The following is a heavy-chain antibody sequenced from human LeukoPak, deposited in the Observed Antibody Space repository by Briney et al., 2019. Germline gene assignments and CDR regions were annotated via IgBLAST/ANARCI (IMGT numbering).Heavy chain of an antibody. D-gene: IGHD5-12*01. V-gene: IGHV5-51*01. CDR2: IYPYDSDT. CDR1: GYSFTSHW. J-gene: IGHJ4*02. Sequence: GESLKISCKASGYSFTSHWIGWVRQLPGKGLEWMGIIYPYDSDTRYSPSFQGQVTISADKSISTAYLQWSNLKASDTAMYYCARHIGYSAWDPDYWGQGTLVTVSS. CDR3: ARHIGYSAWDPDY.